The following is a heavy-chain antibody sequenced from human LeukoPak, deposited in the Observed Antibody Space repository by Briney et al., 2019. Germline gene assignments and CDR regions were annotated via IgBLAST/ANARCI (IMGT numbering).Heavy chain of an antibody. V-gene: IGHV3-64D*09. Sequence: GGSLRLSCSASGFPFSSYAMHWVRQAPGKGLEYVSAISDSGGSKYYADSVKGRFTISRDNSKNTLYLQMSSLRAEDTAVYFCVRGYSFGPYGMDVWGQGTTVTVSS. CDR1: GFPFSSYA. J-gene: IGHJ6*02. D-gene: IGHD2-15*01. CDR2: ISDSGGSK. CDR3: VRGYSFGPYGMDV.